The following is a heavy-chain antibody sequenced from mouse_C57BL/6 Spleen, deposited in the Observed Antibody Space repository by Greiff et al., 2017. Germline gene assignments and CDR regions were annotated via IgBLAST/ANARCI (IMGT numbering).Heavy chain of an antibody. V-gene: IGHV5-16*01. D-gene: IGHD1-1*02. CDR3: ARDGGSIYAMDY. J-gene: IGHJ4*01. CDR1: GFTFSDYY. Sequence: EVQLVESEGGLVQPGSSMKLSCTASGFTFSDYYMAWVRQVPEKGLEWVANINYDGSSTYYLDSLKSRFIISRDNAKNILYLQMSSLKSEDTATYYCARDGGSIYAMDYWGQGTSVTVSS. CDR2: INYDGSST.